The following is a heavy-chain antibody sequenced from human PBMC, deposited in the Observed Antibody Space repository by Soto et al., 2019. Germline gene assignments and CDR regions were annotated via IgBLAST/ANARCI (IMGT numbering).Heavy chain of an antibody. CDR3: ARGDYYHYGLDV. CDR2: ISDSSSYI. CDR1: GFTFTSYG. J-gene: IGHJ6*02. Sequence: PGGSLRLSCAASGFTFTSYGMNWVRQAPGKGLECVSSISDSSSYIYYADSVKGRFTISRDNAKNSLYLQMNSLRAEDTAVYYCARGDYYHYGLDVWGQGTTVTVSS. V-gene: IGHV3-21*01.